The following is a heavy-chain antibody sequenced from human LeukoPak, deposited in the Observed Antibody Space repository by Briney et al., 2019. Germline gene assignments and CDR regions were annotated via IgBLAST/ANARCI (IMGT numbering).Heavy chain of an antibody. J-gene: IGHJ4*02. CDR2: IYYSGST. V-gene: IGHV4-59*08. CDR3: ARGSGWFFYFGY. D-gene: IGHD6-19*01. Sequence: PSETLSLTCTVSGGSISSYYWSWLRQPPGKGLEWIGYIYYSGSTSYNPSLKSRVTISLDTSKNQFSLKLNSVTAADTAVYYCARGSGWFFYFGYWGQGTLVPVSS. CDR1: GGSISSYY.